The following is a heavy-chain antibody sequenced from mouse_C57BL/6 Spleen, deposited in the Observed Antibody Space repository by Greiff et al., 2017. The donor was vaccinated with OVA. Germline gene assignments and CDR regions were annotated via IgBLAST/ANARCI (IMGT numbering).Heavy chain of an antibody. V-gene: IGHV5-6*02. CDR2: ISSGGSYT. CDR3: ARQPEGRYFDV. CDR1: GFTFSSYG. Sequence: DVKLVESGGDLVKPGGSLKLSCAASGFTFSSYGMSWVRQTPDKRLEWVATISSGGSYTYYPDSVKGRFTISRDNAKNTLYLQMSSLKSEDTAMYYCARQPEGRYFDVWGTGTTVTVSS. J-gene: IGHJ1*03.